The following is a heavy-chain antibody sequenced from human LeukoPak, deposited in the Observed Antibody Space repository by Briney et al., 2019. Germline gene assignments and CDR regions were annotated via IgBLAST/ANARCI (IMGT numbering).Heavy chain of an antibody. CDR1: GGSFSGYY. Sequence: NPSETLSLTCAVYGGSFSGYYWSWIRQPPGKGLEWIGEINHSGSTNYNPSLKSRVTISVDTSKNQFSLKLSSVTAADTAVYYCARSDSYGDYKDAFDIWGQGTMVTVSS. J-gene: IGHJ3*02. V-gene: IGHV4-34*01. CDR3: ARSDSYGDYKDAFDI. D-gene: IGHD4-17*01. CDR2: INHSGST.